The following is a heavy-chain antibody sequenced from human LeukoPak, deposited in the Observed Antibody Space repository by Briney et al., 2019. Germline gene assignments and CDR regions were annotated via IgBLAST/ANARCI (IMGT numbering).Heavy chain of an antibody. CDR1: GGSFSGYY. J-gene: IGHJ4*02. Sequence: SETLSLTCAVYGGSFSGYYWSWIRQPPGKGLEWSGEINQSGGTNYNPSLKRRVTISVDTSKNQFSLKLSSVTAADTAVCYCARRGAAGKESAAVKRWGQGTLVTVSS. V-gene: IGHV4-34*01. D-gene: IGHD6-13*01. CDR3: ARRGAAGKESAAVKR. CDR2: INQSGGT.